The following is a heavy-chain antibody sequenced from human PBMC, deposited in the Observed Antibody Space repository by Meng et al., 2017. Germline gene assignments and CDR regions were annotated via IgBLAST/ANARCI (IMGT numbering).Heavy chain of an antibody. CDR2: IIPIFGTA. CDR3: ASSSQYYDFWSGYYLDY. V-gene: IGHV1-69*13. D-gene: IGHD3-3*01. Sequence: SVKVSCKASGYTFTSYAMHWVRQAPGQGLEWMGGIIPIFGTANYAQKFQGRVTITADESTSTAYMELSSLRSEDTAVYYCASSSQYYDFWSGYYLDYWGQGTLVTVSS. J-gene: IGHJ4*02. CDR1: GYTFTSYA.